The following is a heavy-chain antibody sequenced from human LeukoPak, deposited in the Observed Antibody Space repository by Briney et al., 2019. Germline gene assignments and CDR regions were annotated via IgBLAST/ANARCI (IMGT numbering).Heavy chain of an antibody. Sequence: GSSVKVSRKASGGTFSSYAISWVRQAPGQGLEWMGGIIPIFGTANYAQKFQGRVTMTCDTSTSTVYMDLSSLRSEDTAVYYCAREAIAAGKNFDYWGQGTQVTVSS. V-gene: IGHV1-69*06. D-gene: IGHD6-25*01. CDR2: IIPIFGTA. CDR3: AREAIAAGKNFDY. J-gene: IGHJ4*02. CDR1: GGTFSSYA.